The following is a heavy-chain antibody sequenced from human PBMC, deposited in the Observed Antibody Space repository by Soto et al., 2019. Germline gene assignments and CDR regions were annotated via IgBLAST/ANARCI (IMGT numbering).Heavy chain of an antibody. CDR3: ASSGGSCYFAH. D-gene: IGHD2-15*01. CDR1: GFTVSSNY. V-gene: IGHV3-53*01. Sequence: GGSLRLSCAASGFTVSSNYMSWVRQAPGKGLEWVSVIYSGGSTYYADSVKGRFTISRDNSNNTLYLQMNSLRAEDTAVYYCASSGGSCYFAHWGQGTLVTVSS. CDR2: IYSGGST. J-gene: IGHJ4*02.